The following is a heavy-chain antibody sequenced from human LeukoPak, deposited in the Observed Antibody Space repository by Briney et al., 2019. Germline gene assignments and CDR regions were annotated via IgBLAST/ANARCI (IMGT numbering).Heavy chain of an antibody. CDR3: ARDRGQWELFD. J-gene: IGHJ4*02. CDR2: IYYSGST. CDR1: GGSISSYY. Sequence: SETLSLTCTVSGGSISSYYWSWIRQPPGKGLEWIGYIYYSGSTNYNPSLKSRVTISVDTSKNQFSLKLSSVTTADTAVYYCARDRGQWELFDWGQGTLVTVSS. V-gene: IGHV4-59*01. D-gene: IGHD1-26*01.